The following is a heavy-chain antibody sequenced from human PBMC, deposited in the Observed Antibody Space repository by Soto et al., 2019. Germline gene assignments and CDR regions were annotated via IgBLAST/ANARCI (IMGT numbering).Heavy chain of an antibody. CDR1: GGTFSSYT. D-gene: IGHD6-13*01. Sequence: QVQLVQSGAGVKKPGSSVKVSCKASGGTFSSYTISWVRQAPGQGLEWMGRIIPILGIANYAQKFQGRVTITADKSTSTAYMELSSLRSEDTAVYYCARGSSSSWDKPEGFCDYWGQGTLVTVSS. CDR2: IIPILGIA. V-gene: IGHV1-69*02. CDR3: ARGSSSSWDKPEGFCDY. J-gene: IGHJ4*02.